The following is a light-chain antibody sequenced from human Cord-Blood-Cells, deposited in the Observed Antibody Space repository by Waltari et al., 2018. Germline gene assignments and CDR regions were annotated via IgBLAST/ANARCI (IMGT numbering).Light chain of an antibody. CDR3: CSYAGSSTYVV. CDR2: EGS. Sequence: QSALTQPASVSGSPGPSITISCTGTSSDVGSYNLVSWYPQHPGKAPKLMIYEGSKRPSGVSNRFSGSKSGNTASLTISGLQAEDEADYYCCSYAGSSTYVVFGGGTKLTVL. V-gene: IGLV2-23*01. CDR1: SSDVGSYNL. J-gene: IGLJ2*01.